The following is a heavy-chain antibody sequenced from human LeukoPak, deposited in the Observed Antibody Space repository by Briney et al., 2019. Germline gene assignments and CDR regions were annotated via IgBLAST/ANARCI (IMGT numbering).Heavy chain of an antibody. V-gene: IGHV3-21*01. CDR3: VREVNYYDSTGYPTKVHDF. CDR1: GFTFSTYG. Sequence: GGSLRLSCAASGFTFSTYGMIWVRQAPGKGLQWVSSIRRSGSDIYYVDSLKGRFSISRDDAKNSLYLQMGRLRAEDTAVYYCVREVNYYDSTGYPTKVHDFWGQGTLVTVSS. J-gene: IGHJ4*02. CDR2: IRRSGSDI. D-gene: IGHD3-22*01.